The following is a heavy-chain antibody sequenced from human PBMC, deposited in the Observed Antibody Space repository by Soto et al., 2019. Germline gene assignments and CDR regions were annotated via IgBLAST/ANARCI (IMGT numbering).Heavy chain of an antibody. D-gene: IGHD3-10*01. CDR1: GYTFTSYD. CDR3: ARTSSATRGGFDP. V-gene: IGHV1-8*01. CDR2: INPNDGNT. Sequence: ASVKVSCKASGYTFTSYDINWVRRATGQGLEWMGWINPNDGNTGYAQKFQGRVTMTRDTSISTAYMELSSLRSEDTAVYFCARTSSATRGGFDPWGQGTLVTVSS. J-gene: IGHJ5*02.